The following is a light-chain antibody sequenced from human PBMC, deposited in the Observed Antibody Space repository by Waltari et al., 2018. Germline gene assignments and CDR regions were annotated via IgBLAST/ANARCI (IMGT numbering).Light chain of an antibody. J-gene: IGKJ1*01. CDR2: CAS. V-gene: IGKV3-15*01. CDR3: QQYSTLPRT. Sequence: EIVMTQSPATRPVSLGERATLSCRDSQGVSNNLAWYQQKPGQAPRLLSYCASTRAIAFSDRFSGSGSGTEFTHTISSLQSEDFAVYYCQQYSTLPRTFGQGTKVEIK. CDR1: QGVSNN.